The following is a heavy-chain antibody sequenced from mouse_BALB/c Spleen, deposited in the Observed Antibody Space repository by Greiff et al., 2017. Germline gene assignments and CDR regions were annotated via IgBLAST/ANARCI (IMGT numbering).Heavy chain of an antibody. Sequence: EVQLQQSGAELVKPGASVKLSCTASGFNIKDTYMHWVKQRPEQGLEWIGRIDPANGNTKYDPKFQGKATITADTSSNTAYLQLSSLTSEDTAVYYCARGDDYGYFDVWGAGTTVTVSS. CDR1: GFNIKDTY. J-gene: IGHJ1*01. CDR3: ARGDDYGYFDV. CDR2: IDPANGNT. D-gene: IGHD2-4*01. V-gene: IGHV14-3*02.